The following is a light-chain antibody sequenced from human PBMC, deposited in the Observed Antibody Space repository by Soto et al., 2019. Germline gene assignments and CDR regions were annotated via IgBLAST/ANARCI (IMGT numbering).Light chain of an antibody. CDR3: QSYDSSLSGYV. J-gene: IGLJ1*01. CDR2: GNS. V-gene: IGLV1-40*01. Sequence: QSVLTQPPSVSGAPGQRVTISCTGSSSNIWAGYDVHWYQQLPGTAPKLLIYGNSNRPSGVPDRFSGSKSGTSASLAITGLQAEDEADYYCQSYDSSLSGYVFGPGTKVTVL. CDR1: SSNIWAGYD.